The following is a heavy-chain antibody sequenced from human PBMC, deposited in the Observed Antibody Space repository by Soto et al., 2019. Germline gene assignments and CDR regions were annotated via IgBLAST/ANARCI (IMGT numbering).Heavy chain of an antibody. Sequence: WGSLRLSCAASGFAFISYSISFVRQSPVKWREWVSYISSSSSTIYYADSVKGRFTISRDNAKNSLYLQMNSLRDEDTAVYYCVVGFDYWGQGTLVTVSS. CDR1: GFAFISYS. CDR3: VVGFDY. CDR2: ISSSSSTI. D-gene: IGHD3-10*01. J-gene: IGHJ4*02. V-gene: IGHV3-48*02.